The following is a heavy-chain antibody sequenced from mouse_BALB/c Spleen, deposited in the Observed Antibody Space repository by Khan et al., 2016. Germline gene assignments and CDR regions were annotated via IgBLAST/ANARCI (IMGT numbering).Heavy chain of an antibody. CDR3: KKGLRRGYYVDD. D-gene: IGHD2-4*01. Sequence: VQLQESGAELVRPGASVKLSCKALGYTFTDYEMHWVKQTPVRGLEWIGAIHPGNGGSAYNQKFKGKATLTADISSSTAYMELSSLTYEDSAVDCCKKGLRRGYYVDDGGEGTARRVSS. V-gene: IGHV1-15*01. J-gene: IGHJ2*01. CDR1: GYTFTDYE. CDR2: IHPGNGGS.